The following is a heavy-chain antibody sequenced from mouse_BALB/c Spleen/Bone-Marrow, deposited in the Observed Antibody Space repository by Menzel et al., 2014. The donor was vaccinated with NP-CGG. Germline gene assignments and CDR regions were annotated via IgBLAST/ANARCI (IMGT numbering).Heavy chain of an antibody. Sequence: VQLKESGPELVKPGASVKLSCKASGYTFTSYVMHWVEQKPGQGLEWIRYINPYNDGTKYNEKFKGMATLTSDRSSSTAYMELSSLTSEDSAVYYCAKGGNYRYDFDYWGQGTSLTVSS. CDR3: AKGGNYRYDFDY. CDR1: GYTFTSYV. J-gene: IGHJ2*02. V-gene: IGHV1-14*01. D-gene: IGHD2-14*01. CDR2: INPYNDGT.